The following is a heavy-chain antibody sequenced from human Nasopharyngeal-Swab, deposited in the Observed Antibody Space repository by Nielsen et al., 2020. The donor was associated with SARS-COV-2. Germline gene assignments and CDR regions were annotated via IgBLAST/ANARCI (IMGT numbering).Heavy chain of an antibody. J-gene: IGHJ4*02. CDR2: IYHSGST. V-gene: IGHV4-38-2*01. D-gene: IGHD5-24*01. Sequence: SETLSLTCAVSGYSISSGYYWGWTRQPPGKWLEWSGSIYHSGSTYYNLSLKSRVTISVDTSKNQFSLKLSSVTAADTAVYYCARHGSIRMATIFYFDYWGQGTLVTVSS. CDR3: ARHGSIRMATIFYFDY. CDR1: GYSISSGYY.